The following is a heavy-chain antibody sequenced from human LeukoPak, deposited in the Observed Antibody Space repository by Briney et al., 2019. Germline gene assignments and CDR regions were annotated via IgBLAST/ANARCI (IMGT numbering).Heavy chain of an antibody. V-gene: IGHV3-30*02. D-gene: IGHD3-22*01. Sequence: GGSLRLSCAAPGFTFSSYGMHWVRQAPGKGLEWVAFIRYDGSNKYYADSVKGRFTISRDNSKNTLYLQMNSLRAEDTAVYYCAKGTDSSGYFGSWGQGTLVTVSS. CDR3: AKGTDSSGYFGS. CDR1: GFTFSSYG. J-gene: IGHJ5*02. CDR2: IRYDGSNK.